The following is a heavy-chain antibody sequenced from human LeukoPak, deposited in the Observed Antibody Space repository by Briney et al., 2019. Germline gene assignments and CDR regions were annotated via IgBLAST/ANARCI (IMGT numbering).Heavy chain of an antibody. CDR3: TRVGYIDEGIDY. Sequence: GGSLRLSCAASGFTFSSYWMSWVRQAPGKGLEWVANIKQDGSEKYYVDSVKGRFTISRDNAKNSLYLQMNSLRAEDAAIYYCTRVGYIDEGIDYWGQGTLVTVSS. V-gene: IGHV3-7*04. D-gene: IGHD5-24*01. J-gene: IGHJ4*02. CDR1: GFTFSSYW. CDR2: IKQDGSEK.